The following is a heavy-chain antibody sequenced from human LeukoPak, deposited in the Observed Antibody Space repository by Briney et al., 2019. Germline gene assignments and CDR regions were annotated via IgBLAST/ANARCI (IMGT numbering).Heavy chain of an antibody. CDR3: ARDQRDYYDSSGNGYFQH. CDR2: ISSSSRYT. D-gene: IGHD3-22*01. Sequence: GGSLRLSCAASGFTFSDYYMSWIRQAPGKGLEWVSYISSSSRYTNYADSVKGRFTISRDNAKNSLYLQMNSLRAEDTAVYYCARDQRDYYDSSGNGYFQHWGQGTLVTVSS. V-gene: IGHV3-11*06. CDR1: GFTFSDYY. J-gene: IGHJ1*01.